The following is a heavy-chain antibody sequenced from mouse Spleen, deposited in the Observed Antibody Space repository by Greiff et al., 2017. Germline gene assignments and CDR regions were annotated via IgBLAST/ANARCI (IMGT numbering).Heavy chain of an antibody. CDR3: ARGGGGYLDY. V-gene: IGHV3-6*01. Sequence: EVKLVESGPGLVKPSQSLSLTCSVTGYSITSGYYWNWIRQFPGNKLEWMGYISYDGSNNYNPSLKNRISITRDTSKNQFFLKLNSVTTEDTATYYCARGGGGYLDYWGQGTTLTVSS. J-gene: IGHJ2*01. CDR2: ISYDGSN. CDR1: GYSITSGYY. D-gene: IGHD1-1*02.